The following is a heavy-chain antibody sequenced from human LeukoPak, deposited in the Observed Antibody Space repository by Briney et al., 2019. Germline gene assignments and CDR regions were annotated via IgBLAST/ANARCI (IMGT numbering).Heavy chain of an antibody. CDR2: IYYSGST. CDR3: ARCRWLGTGPIDY. J-gene: IGHJ4*02. CDR1: GGSISSGDYY. V-gene: IGHV4-39*07. D-gene: IGHD6-19*01. Sequence: SETLSLTCTVSGGSISSGDYYWGWIRQPPGKGLEWIGSIYYSGSTYYNPSLKSRVTISVDTSKNQFSLKLTSVTAADTAVYYCARCRWLGTGPIDYWGQGTLVTVSS.